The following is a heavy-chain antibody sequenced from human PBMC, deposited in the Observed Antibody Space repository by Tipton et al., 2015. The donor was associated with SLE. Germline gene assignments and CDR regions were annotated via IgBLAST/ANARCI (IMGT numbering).Heavy chain of an antibody. CDR1: GFTFSSYA. CDR2: ISGSGGST. J-gene: IGHJ4*02. Sequence: SLRLSCAASGFTFSSYAMSWVRQAPGKGLEWVSAISGSGGSTYYADSVKGRFTISRDNSKNTLYLQMNSLRAEDTAVYYCAKPPYSGSYYLDYWGQGSLVTFSS. CDR3: AKPPYSGSYYLDY. D-gene: IGHD1-26*01. V-gene: IGHV3-23*01.